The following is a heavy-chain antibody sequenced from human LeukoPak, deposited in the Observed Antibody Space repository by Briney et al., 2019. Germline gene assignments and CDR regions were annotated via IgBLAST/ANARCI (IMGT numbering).Heavy chain of an antibody. D-gene: IGHD1-26*01. Sequence: PGGSLRLSCAASGFTLSSYDMNWVGQAPGKGRKGVSAIGTAGDTYYPGSVKGRFTISRENAKNSLYLQMNSLRAGDAAVYYCARGYSGSYFRLFDYYGMDVWGQGTTVTVSS. V-gene: IGHV3-13*01. J-gene: IGHJ6*02. CDR1: GFTLSSYD. CDR2: IGTAGDT. CDR3: ARGYSGSYFRLFDYYGMDV.